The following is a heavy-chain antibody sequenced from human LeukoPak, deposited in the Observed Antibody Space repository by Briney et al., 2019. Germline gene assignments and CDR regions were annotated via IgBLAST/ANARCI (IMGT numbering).Heavy chain of an antibody. J-gene: IGHJ4*02. CDR2: INHSGST. V-gene: IGHV4-34*01. Sequence: PSETLSLTCAVYGGSFSGYYWSWIRQPPGKGLEWIGEINHSGSTNYNPSLKSRVTISVDTSKNQFSLKLSSVTAADTAVYYCSYYDSSGLDDYWGQGTLVTVSS. CDR1: GGSFSGYY. D-gene: IGHD3-22*01. CDR3: SYYDSSGLDDY.